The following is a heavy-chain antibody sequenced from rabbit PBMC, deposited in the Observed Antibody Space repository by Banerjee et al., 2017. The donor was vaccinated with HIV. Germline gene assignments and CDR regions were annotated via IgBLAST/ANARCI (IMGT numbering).Heavy chain of an antibody. D-gene: IGHD1-1*01. CDR2: IDPVFGGT. V-gene: IGHV1S47*01. CDR3: VRAIASSSGAHYFTL. CDR1: GFDFSRYG. J-gene: IGHJ4*01. Sequence: QEQLVESGGGLVQPGGSLKLSCKASGFDFSRYGVSWVRPAPGKGLEWIGYIDPVFGGTYYASWVNGRFTISSHNAQNTLYLQLNSLTAADTATYFCVRAIASSSGAHYFTLWGPGTLVTVS.